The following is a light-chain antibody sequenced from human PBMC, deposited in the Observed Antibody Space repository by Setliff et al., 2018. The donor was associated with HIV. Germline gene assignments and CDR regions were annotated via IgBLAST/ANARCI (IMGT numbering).Light chain of an antibody. CDR3: QSYDSSLTGDV. J-gene: IGLJ1*01. V-gene: IGLV1-40*01. CDR1: SSNIGARFS. Sequence: QSALTQPPSVSGAPGQRLTISCTGSSSNIGARFSVHWYQHLPGAAPKLLIYDDNNRPSGVPDRFSGSKSGTSASLAITGLQAEDEADYYCQSYDSSLTGDVFGTGTKVTVL. CDR2: DDN.